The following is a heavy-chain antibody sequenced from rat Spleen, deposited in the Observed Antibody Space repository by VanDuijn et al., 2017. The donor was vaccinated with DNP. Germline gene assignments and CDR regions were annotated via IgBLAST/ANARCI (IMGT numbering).Heavy chain of an antibody. J-gene: IGHJ2*01. CDR2: IIYDGSST. D-gene: IGHD4-3*01. CDR3: ARWYSSGFCFDY. CDR1: GFIFSDYA. Sequence: EVQLVESGGGLVQPGRSLKLSCAASGFIFSDYAMAWVRQSPKMGLEWVATIIYDGSSTFYRDSVTGRFTISRDFAKSTLYLQMDSLRPEDSATYYCARWYSSGFCFDYWGQGVMVTVSS. V-gene: IGHV5-17*01.